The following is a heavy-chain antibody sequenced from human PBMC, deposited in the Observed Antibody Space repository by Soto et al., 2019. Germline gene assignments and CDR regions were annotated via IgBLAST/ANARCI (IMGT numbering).Heavy chain of an antibody. CDR3: ARERWDIVVVPASPIAPMGFDP. D-gene: IGHD2-2*01. J-gene: IGHJ5*02. V-gene: IGHV4-31*03. Sequence: SETLSLTCTVSGGSISSGGYYWSWIRQHPGKGLEWIGYIYYSGSTYYNPSLKSRVTISVDTSKNQFSLKLSSVTAADTAVYYCARERWDIVVVPASPIAPMGFDPWGQGTLVTVSS. CDR2: IYYSGST. CDR1: GGSISSGGYY.